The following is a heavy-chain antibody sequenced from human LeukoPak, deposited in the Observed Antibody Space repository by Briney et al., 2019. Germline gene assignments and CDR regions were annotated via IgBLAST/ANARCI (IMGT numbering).Heavy chain of an antibody. J-gene: IGHJ6*03. Sequence: PSETLSLTCAVYGGSFSGYYWSWIRQPPGKGLEWIGEINHSGSTNYNPSPKSRVTISVDTSKNQFSLKLSSVTAADTAVYYCARGLQVVVAATRDPYYYYYYMDVWGKGTTVTVSS. CDR3: ARGLQVVVAATRDPYYYYYYMDV. V-gene: IGHV4-34*01. CDR2: INHSGST. D-gene: IGHD2-15*01. CDR1: GGSFSGYY.